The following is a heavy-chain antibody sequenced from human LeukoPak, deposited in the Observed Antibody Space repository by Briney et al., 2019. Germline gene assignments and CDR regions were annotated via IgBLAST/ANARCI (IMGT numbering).Heavy chain of an antibody. D-gene: IGHD4-17*01. V-gene: IGHV4-31*03. J-gene: IGHJ3*02. CDR1: GGSISSGGYY. CDR3: ASGVTTVNDAFDI. CDR2: IHYSGST. Sequence: SQSLSLTCTVSGGSISSGGYYWSLIRQHPGKGLEWIGYIHYSGSTYYNPSLKSRVTISVDTSKNQFSLKLSSVTAADTAVYYCASGVTTVNDAFDIWGQGTMVTVSS.